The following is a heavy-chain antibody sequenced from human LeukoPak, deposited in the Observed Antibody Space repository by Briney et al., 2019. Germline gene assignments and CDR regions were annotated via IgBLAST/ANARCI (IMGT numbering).Heavy chain of an antibody. CDR1: EFSVGSNY. D-gene: IGHD5-18*01. CDR2: ISGSGTNT. V-gene: IGHV3-23*01. Sequence: PGGSLRLSCAASEFSVGSNYMTWVRQAPGKGLEWVSGISGSGTNTYYADSVKGRFTISRDNSKNTLYMQMNSLRAEDTAVYYCAKGDKPVIAMVKFDYWGQGTLVTVPS. J-gene: IGHJ4*02. CDR3: AKGDKPVIAMVKFDY.